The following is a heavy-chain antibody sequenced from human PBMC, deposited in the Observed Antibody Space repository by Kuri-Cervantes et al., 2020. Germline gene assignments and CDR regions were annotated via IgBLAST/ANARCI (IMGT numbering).Heavy chain of an antibody. CDR3: TWVPCSGGRCYSDWFDP. V-gene: IGHV1-46*01. D-gene: IGHD2-15*01. J-gene: IGHJ5*02. CDR2: INPSDRST. CDR1: GYTFTGYY. Sequence: ASVKVSCKASGYTFTGYYMHWVRQAPGQGLEWMGIINPSDRSTYYAPKFRGRVTMTRDTSTSTVYMELSSVRSEDTAVYYCTWVPCSGGRCYSDWFDPWGQGTLVTVSS.